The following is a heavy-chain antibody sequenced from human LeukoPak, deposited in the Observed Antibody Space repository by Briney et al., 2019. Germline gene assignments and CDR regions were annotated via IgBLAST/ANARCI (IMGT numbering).Heavy chain of an antibody. V-gene: IGHV3-21*04. D-gene: IGHD1-26*01. Sequence: GGSLRLSCAASGFTFSSYSMNWVRQAPGKGLEWVSSISSSSSFIYYADSVKGRFTISRDNAKNSLYLQMNSLTAEDTAVYYCVREATGYSFADYWGQGTLVSVSS. CDR3: VREATGYSFADY. CDR1: GFTFSSYS. J-gene: IGHJ4*02. CDR2: ISSSSSFI.